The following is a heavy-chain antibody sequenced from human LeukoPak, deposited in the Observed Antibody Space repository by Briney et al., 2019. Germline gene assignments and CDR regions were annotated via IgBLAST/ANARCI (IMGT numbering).Heavy chain of an antibody. Sequence: GMSLRLSCAASGFTFSENNVHWVRQAPGKGLEWVAFIRYDGSDTYYADSVKGRFINSRDNSKSTLYLEMNSLRDDDTALYFCTKDALARDFDLWGRGTLVAVSS. CDR2: IRYDGSDT. J-gene: IGHJ2*01. CDR3: TKDALARDFDL. V-gene: IGHV3-30*01. CDR1: GFTFSENN. D-gene: IGHD3-10*01.